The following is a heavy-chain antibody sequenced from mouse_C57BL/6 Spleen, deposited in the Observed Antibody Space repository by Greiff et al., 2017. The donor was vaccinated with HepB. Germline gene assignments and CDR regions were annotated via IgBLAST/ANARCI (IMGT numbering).Heavy chain of an antibody. CDR1: GYAFTNYL. J-gene: IGHJ2*01. Sequence: VQLQQSGAELVRPGTSVKVSCKASGYAFTNYLIEWVKQRPGQGLEWIGVINPGSGGTNYNEKFKGKATLTADKSSSTAYMQLSSLTSEDSAVYCCAREKTVGYYFDYWGHSTTLTVSS. V-gene: IGHV1-54*01. CDR3: AREKTVGYYFDY. D-gene: IGHD1-1*01. CDR2: INPGSGGT.